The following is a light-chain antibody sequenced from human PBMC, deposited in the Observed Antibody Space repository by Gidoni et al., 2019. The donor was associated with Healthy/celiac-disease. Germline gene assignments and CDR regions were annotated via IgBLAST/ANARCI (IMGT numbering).Light chain of an antibody. Sequence: IVLTQSPGTLSLSPGERATLSSRASQSVSSSYLAWYQQKPGQAPRLLIYGASSRATGIPDRFSGSGSGTDFTLTISRLEPEDFAVYYCQQYGSSLITFGQGTRLEIK. CDR2: GAS. J-gene: IGKJ5*01. CDR3: QQYGSSLIT. CDR1: QSVSSSY. V-gene: IGKV3-20*01.